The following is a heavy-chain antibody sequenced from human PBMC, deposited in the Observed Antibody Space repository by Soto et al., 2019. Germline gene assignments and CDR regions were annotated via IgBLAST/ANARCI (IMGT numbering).Heavy chain of an antibody. V-gene: IGHV1-69*13. CDR1: GGTFSSYA. J-gene: IGHJ4*02. D-gene: IGHD3-22*01. CDR3: ARGRLSLYYDSSGYYRFDY. CDR2: IIPIFGTA. Sequence: SVKVSCKASGGTFSSYAISWVRQAPGQGLERMGGIIPIFGTANYAQKFQGRVTITADESTSTAYMELSSLRSEDTAVYYCARGRLSLYYDSSGYYRFDYWGQGTLVTVSS.